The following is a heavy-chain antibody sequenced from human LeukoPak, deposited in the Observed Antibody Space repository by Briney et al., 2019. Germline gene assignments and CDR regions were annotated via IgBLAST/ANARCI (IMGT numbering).Heavy chain of an antibody. CDR1: GYTFTNDW. CDR2: IYPGIYPGDSNT. Sequence: KISCKASGYTFTNDWIGWVRQMPGKGLEWMGIIYPGIYPGDSNTRYSPSVQGQVTFSADNSINTAYLQWSSLKASDTAIYYRARAHDKYHPFDYWGQGTLVTVSS. J-gene: IGHJ4*02. D-gene: IGHD3-9*01. CDR3: ARAHDKYHPFDY. V-gene: IGHV5-51*01.